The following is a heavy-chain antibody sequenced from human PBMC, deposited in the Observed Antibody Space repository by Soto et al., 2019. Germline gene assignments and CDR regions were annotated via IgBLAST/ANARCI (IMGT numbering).Heavy chain of an antibody. J-gene: IGHJ5*02. CDR1: GGSISSYY. V-gene: IGHV4-59*12. CDR2: IYYSGST. D-gene: IGHD3-22*01. Sequence: PSETLSLTCTVSGGSISSYYWSWIRQPPGKGLEWIGYIYYSGSTNYNPSLKRRVTISLDKSKNQFSLKLTSVTAADTAVYFCARTGKFYYYDMSGLPFDPRGPGVLVTVSS. CDR3: ARTGKFYYYDMSGLPFDP.